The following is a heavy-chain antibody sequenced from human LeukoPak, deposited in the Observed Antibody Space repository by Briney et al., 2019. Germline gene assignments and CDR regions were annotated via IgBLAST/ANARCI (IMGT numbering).Heavy chain of an antibody. CDR1: GGSFSGYY. D-gene: IGHD6-13*01. J-gene: IGHJ4*02. CDR2: INHSGST. V-gene: IGHV4-34*01. CDR3: ARVRYTYSSSWYYFDY. Sequence: PSETLSLTCAVYGGSFSGYYWSWIRQPPGKGLEWIGEINHSGSTNYNPSLKSRVTISVDTSKNQFSLKLSSVTAADTAVYYCARVRYTYSSSWYYFDYWGQGTLVTVSS.